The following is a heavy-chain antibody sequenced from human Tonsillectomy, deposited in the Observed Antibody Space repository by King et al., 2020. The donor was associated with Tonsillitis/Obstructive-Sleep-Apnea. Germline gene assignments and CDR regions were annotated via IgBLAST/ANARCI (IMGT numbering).Heavy chain of an antibody. Sequence: VQLVESGGGVVQPGRSLRLSCAASGFTFSSYAMHWVRQAPGKGLEWVAVISYDGSNKYYADSVKGRFTISRDNSKNTLYLQMNSLRAEETAVYYCAGGGGSWGQGTLVTVSS. CDR2: ISYDGSNK. J-gene: IGHJ4*02. CDR3: AGGGGS. V-gene: IGHV3-30*01. CDR1: GFTFSSYA. D-gene: IGHD3-16*01.